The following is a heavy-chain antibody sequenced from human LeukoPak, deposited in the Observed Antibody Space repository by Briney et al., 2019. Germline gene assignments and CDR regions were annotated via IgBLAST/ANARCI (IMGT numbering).Heavy chain of an antibody. J-gene: IGHJ4*02. V-gene: IGHV1-46*01. Sequence: GASVKVSCKASGYTFTSYYMHWVRQAPGQGLEWMGIINPSGGSTSYAQKFQGRVTMTRDMSTSTVHMELSSLRSEDTAVYYCASPKTGYSYGYAFDYWGQGTLVTVSS. CDR3: ASPKTGYSYGYAFDY. CDR2: INPSGGST. CDR1: GYTFTSYY. D-gene: IGHD5-18*01.